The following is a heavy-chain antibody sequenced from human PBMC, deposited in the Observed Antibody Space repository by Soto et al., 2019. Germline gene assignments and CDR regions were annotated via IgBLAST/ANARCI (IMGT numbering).Heavy chain of an antibody. Sequence: PGGSLRLSCAASGFTFSDYYMSWIRQAPGKGLEWVSYISSSGSTIYYADSVKGRFTISRDNAKDTLYLQLDNLRGDDTGLYYCIRGPRASSSGTGAYWGQGTQVTVSS. CDR2: ISSSGSTI. J-gene: IGHJ4*02. V-gene: IGHV3-11*01. CDR1: GFTFSDYY. CDR3: IRGPRASSSGTGAY. D-gene: IGHD2-2*01.